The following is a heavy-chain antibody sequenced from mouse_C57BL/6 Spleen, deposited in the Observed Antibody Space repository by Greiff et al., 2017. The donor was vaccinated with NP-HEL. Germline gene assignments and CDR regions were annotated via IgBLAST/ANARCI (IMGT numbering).Heavy chain of an antibody. Sequence: QVQLKQPGAELVKPGASVKVSCKASGYTFTSYWMHWVKQRPGQGLEWIGRIHPSDSDTNYNQKFKGKATLTVDKSSSTAYMQLSSLTSEDSAVYYCAMREYGNYEGAMDYWGQGTSVTVSS. CDR2: IHPSDSDT. D-gene: IGHD2-10*02. V-gene: IGHV1-74*01. CDR1: GYTFTSYW. CDR3: AMREYGNYEGAMDY. J-gene: IGHJ4*01.